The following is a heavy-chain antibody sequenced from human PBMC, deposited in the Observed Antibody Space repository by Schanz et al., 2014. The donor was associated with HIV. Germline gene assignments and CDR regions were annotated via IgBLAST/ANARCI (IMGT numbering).Heavy chain of an antibody. CDR2: ISYDGSNR. CDR1: GFTFDDYA. Sequence: QVQLVESGGGLVQPGRSLRLSCAASGFTFDDYAMHWVRQAPGKGLEWVAVISYDGSNRYYTDSVKGRFTISRDNSKNTLYLQMNSLRAEDTAVYYCARLYYDSWGGKDEYYFDYWGQGTLVTVSS. CDR3: ARLYYDSWGGKDEYYFDY. D-gene: IGHD3-3*01. J-gene: IGHJ4*02. V-gene: IGHV3-30*03.